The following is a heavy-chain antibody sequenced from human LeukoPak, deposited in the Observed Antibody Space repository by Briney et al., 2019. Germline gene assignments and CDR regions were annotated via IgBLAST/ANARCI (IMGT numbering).Heavy chain of an antibody. CDR2: VIPVLDKI. CDR3: ARVSTGYHDF. J-gene: IGHJ4*02. D-gene: IGHD5/OR15-5a*01. Sequence: GASVKVSCKAPGGTFSVYAISWVRQAPGEGLEYVGKVIPVLDKIHYAQKFQGRVTITADRSTSTAYMELSSLRSEDTALYYCARVSTGYHDFWGQGTLVTVSS. CDR1: GGTFSVYA. V-gene: IGHV1-69*04.